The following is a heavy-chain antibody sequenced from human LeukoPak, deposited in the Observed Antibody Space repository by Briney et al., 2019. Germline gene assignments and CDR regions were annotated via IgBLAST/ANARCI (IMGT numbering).Heavy chain of an antibody. Sequence: GGSLRLSCAASGFTFSSYAMSWVRQAPGKGLEWVSAISGSGGSTYYADSVKGRFTISRDNSKNTLYLQMNSLRAEDTAVYYCAKMYCGGDCYSNWFDPWGQGTLVTVSS. CDR2: ISGSGGST. CDR1: GFTFSSYA. CDR3: AKMYCGGDCYSNWFDP. D-gene: IGHD2-21*01. V-gene: IGHV3-23*01. J-gene: IGHJ5*02.